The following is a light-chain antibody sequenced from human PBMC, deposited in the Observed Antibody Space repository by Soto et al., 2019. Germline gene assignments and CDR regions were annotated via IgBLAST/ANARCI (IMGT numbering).Light chain of an antibody. CDR1: QSVRNN. J-gene: IGKJ1*01. CDR3: QQYNSYLWT. Sequence: EIVLTQSPGTLSLSPGERATLSCRASQSVRNNLAWYQHKPGQAPRLVIYGASTRATGIPDRFSGSGSGTEFTLTIRSLQPDDFATYYCQQYNSYLWTFGQGTKVDIK. V-gene: IGKV3-15*01. CDR2: GAS.